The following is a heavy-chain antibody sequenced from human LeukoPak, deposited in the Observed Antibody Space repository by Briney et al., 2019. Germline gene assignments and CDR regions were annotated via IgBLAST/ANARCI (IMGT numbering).Heavy chain of an antibody. CDR1: GFSFSSYG. CDR3: ARGGPEWPLDY. CDR2: IWYDGSNK. J-gene: IGHJ4*02. D-gene: IGHD3-16*01. V-gene: IGHV3-33*01. Sequence: GGSLRLSCAASGFSFSSYGMLWVRHAPGKGLEWVAVIWYDGSNKYYADSVKGRFTISRDNSNNTLYLQMNSLRVEDTAVYYCARGGPEWPLDYWGQGTLVTVSS.